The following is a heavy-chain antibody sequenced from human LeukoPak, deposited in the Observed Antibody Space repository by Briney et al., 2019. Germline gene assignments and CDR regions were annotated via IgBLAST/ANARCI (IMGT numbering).Heavy chain of an antibody. V-gene: IGHV1-46*01. D-gene: IGHD2-8*01. CDR2: INPSGGGT. J-gene: IGHJ5*02. CDR3: ARDMLAVPSNWFDP. Sequence: GASVKVSCKASGYTFTSYYIHWVRQAPGQGLAWMGVINPSGGGTSYAQKFQGRVTMTRDTSTSTVYMDLRSLRSEDTAVCFCARDMLAVPSNWFDPWGQGTLVTVSS. CDR1: GYTFTSYY.